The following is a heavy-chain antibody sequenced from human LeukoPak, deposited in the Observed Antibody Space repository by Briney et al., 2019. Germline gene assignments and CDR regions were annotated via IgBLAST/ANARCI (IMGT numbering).Heavy chain of an antibody. CDR3: ARDDYYDFWSGYYNWFDP. D-gene: IGHD3-3*01. Sequence: GASVKVSCKASGYTLTSYYMHWVRQAPGQGLEWIGIINPSGGSTSYAQKFQGRVTMTRDMSTSTVYMELSSLRSEDTAVYYCARDDYYDFWSGYYNWFDPWGQGTLVTVSS. J-gene: IGHJ5*02. CDR1: GYTLTSYY. CDR2: INPSGGST. V-gene: IGHV1-46*01.